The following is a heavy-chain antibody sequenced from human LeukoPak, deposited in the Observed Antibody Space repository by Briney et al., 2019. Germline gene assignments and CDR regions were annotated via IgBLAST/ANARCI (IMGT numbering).Heavy chain of an antibody. CDR3: ARDGGEYCGTASCYEIDY. CDR2: IWYDGSYK. V-gene: IGHV3-33*08. Sequence: GKSLRLSCVASGFTFSSYAMHWVRQAPGKGLEWVAAIWYDGSYKFYADSVKGRFTISRDNSKNTLFLQMNSLRAEDTAVYYCARDGGEYCGTASCYEIDYWGQGTLVTVSS. D-gene: IGHD2-2*01. CDR1: GFTFSSYA. J-gene: IGHJ4*02.